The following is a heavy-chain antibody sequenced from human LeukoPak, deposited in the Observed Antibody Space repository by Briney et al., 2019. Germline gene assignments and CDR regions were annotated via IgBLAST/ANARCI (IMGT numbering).Heavy chain of an antibody. CDR3: TRPTLQTLGA. J-gene: IGHJ5*02. Sequence: GASVKVSCKASGYTFTDYYIHWVRQAPGQGLEWMGWINPNSGDTNYAQKFQGRATMTRDTSISTAYMELSRLRSDDTAVYYCTRPTLQTLGAWGQGTLVTVSS. CDR2: INPNSGDT. D-gene: IGHD3-10*01. CDR1: GYTFTDYY. V-gene: IGHV1-2*02.